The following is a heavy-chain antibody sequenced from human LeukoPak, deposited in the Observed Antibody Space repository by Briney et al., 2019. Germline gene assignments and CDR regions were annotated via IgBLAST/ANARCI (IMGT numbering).Heavy chain of an antibody. CDR3: ARTTYYYDSSGYSY. CDR1: GGSFSGYY. J-gene: IGHJ4*02. D-gene: IGHD3-22*01. CDR2: INHSGST. Sequence: MTLETLSLTCAVYGGSFSGYYWSWIRQPPGKGLEWIGEINHSGSTNYNPSLKSRVTISVDTSKNQFSLKLSSVTAADTAVYYCARTTYYYDSSGYSYWGQGTLVTVSS. V-gene: IGHV4-34*01.